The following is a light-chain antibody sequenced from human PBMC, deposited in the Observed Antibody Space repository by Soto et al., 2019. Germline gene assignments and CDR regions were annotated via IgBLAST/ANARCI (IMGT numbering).Light chain of an antibody. Sequence: EIVMTQSPCTLSVSPGERATLSCRASQSVSSNLAWYQQKPGQAPSLLIYGASTRATGIPARFSGTGSGTEFTLTISSLQSEDFAFYYCQQYSNWPGTFGQGTKV. CDR1: QSVSSN. J-gene: IGKJ1*01. V-gene: IGKV3-15*01. CDR2: GAS. CDR3: QQYSNWPGT.